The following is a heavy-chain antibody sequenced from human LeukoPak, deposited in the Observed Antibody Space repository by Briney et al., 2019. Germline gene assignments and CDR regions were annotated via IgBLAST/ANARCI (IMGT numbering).Heavy chain of an antibody. CDR3: ARESRFGEFPYYFDY. Sequence: PGRSLRLSCAASGFIFSSCGMHWVRQAPGKGLEWVAFIRYDGSNKYYADSVKGRFTISRDNSKNTLYLQMNSLRAEDTAVYYCARESRFGEFPYYFDYWGQGTLVTVSS. CDR2: IRYDGSNK. CDR1: GFIFSSCG. J-gene: IGHJ4*02. D-gene: IGHD3-10*02. V-gene: IGHV3-30*02.